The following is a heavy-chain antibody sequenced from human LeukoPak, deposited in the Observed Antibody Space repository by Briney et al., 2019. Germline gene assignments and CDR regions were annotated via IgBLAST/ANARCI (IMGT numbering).Heavy chain of an antibody. CDR2: IYYSGST. J-gene: IGHJ3*02. CDR1: GGSISSYY. D-gene: IGHD3-10*01. V-gene: IGHV4-59*01. Sequence: SETLSLTCTVSGGSISSYYWSWIRQPPGKGLEWIGYIYYSGSTNYNPSLKSRVTISVDTSKNQFSLKLSSVTAADTAVYYCARERVRLRYYGSGSSSHAFDIWGQGTMVTVSS. CDR3: ARERVRLRYYGSGSSSHAFDI.